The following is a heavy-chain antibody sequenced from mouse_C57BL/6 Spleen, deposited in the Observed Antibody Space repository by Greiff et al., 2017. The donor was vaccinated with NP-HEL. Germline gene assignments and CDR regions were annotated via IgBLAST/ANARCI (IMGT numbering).Heavy chain of an antibody. Sequence: VKLVESGAELVRPGASVTLSCKASGYTFTDYEMHWVKQTPVHGLEWIGAIDPETGGTAYNQKFKGKAILTADKSSSTAYMELRSLTSEDSAVYYCTRDTTVVSWYCDVWGTGTTVTVSS. V-gene: IGHV1-15*01. J-gene: IGHJ1*03. CDR3: TRDTTVVSWYCDV. CDR2: IDPETGGT. D-gene: IGHD1-1*01. CDR1: GYTFTDYE.